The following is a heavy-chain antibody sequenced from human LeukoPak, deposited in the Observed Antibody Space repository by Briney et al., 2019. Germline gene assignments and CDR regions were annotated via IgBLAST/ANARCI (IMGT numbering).Heavy chain of an antibody. V-gene: IGHV1-2*02. J-gene: IGHJ4*02. CDR2: INPNSGGT. CDR1: GYTFTGYY. Sequence: GASVKVSCKASGYTFTGYYMHWVRQAPGQGLEWMGWINPNSGGTNYAQKFQGRVTTTRDTSISTAYMELSRLRSDDTAVHYCARGGTNWGYYFDYWGQGTLVTVSS. CDR3: ARGGTNWGYYFDY. D-gene: IGHD7-27*01.